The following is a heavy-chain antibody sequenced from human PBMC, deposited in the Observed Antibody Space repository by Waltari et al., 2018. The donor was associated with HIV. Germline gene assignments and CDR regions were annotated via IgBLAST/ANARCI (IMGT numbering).Heavy chain of an antibody. CDR3: ATDKGSVTGTLYAMDV. D-gene: IGHD6-19*01. V-gene: IGHV3-9*01. CDR2: IDTNGGVI. Sequence: EVQVVESGRNLVQPGRSLRLSCAASGFTFDDHAMHWVRQAPGKGLEWVSGIDTNGGVIGYADSVKCRFTISRDNARNSMYLQMNSLKPEDTALYYCATDKGSVTGTLYAMDVWGQGTTVTVSS. J-gene: IGHJ6*02. CDR1: GFTFDDHA.